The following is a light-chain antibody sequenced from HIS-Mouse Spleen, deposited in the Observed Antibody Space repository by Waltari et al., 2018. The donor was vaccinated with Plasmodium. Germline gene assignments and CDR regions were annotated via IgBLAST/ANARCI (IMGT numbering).Light chain of an antibody. CDR2: GAS. V-gene: IGKV3-15*01. CDR3: QQYNNWPYT. Sequence: EIVMTQSPATLSVSPGERATFSCRASQSVSSNLAWYQQKPGQAPRLLIYGASTRATVIPARFSCSGSGSEFTLTISSMQSEDFAVSYCQQYNNWPYTFGQGTKLEIK. J-gene: IGKJ2*01. CDR1: QSVSSN.